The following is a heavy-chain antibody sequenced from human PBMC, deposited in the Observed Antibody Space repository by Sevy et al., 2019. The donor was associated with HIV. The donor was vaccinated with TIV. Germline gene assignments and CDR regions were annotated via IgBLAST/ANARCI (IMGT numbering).Heavy chain of an antibody. Sequence: ASVKVSCKVSGYTLTELSMHWVRQAPGKGLEWMGGFDPEDGETIYAQKFQGRVTMTEDTSTDTAYMELSSLRSEDTAVYYCATGDPSKVVPAAMLNWGQGTMVTVSS. CDR1: GYTLTELS. D-gene: IGHD2-2*01. CDR3: ATGDPSKVVPAAMLN. J-gene: IGHJ3*01. CDR2: FDPEDGET. V-gene: IGHV1-24*01.